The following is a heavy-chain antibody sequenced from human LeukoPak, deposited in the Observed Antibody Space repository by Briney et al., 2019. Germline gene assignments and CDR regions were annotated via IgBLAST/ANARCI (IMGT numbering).Heavy chain of an antibody. J-gene: IGHJ5*02. D-gene: IGHD2-8*01. V-gene: IGHV1-3*01. CDR2: INAGNGNT. CDR3: ARGWYNGGGFDP. CDR1: GYTFTSYA. Sequence: ASVKVSCKASGYTFTSYAMHWVRQAPGQRLEWMGWINAGNGNTKYSQKFQGRDTITRDTSASTAYMELSSLRSEDTAVYYCARGWYNGGGFDPWGQGTLVTVSS.